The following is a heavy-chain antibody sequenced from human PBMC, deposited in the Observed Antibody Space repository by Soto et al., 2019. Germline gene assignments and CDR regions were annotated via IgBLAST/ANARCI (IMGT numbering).Heavy chain of an antibody. J-gene: IGHJ5*02. Sequence: SETLSLTCTVSGGSISSSSYYWGWIRQPPGKGLEWIGSIYYSGSTYYNPSLKSRVTISVETSKNQFSLKLSSVTAADTAVYYCARHGFFGFGELFSIGGWFDPWGQGTLVTVSS. CDR1: GGSISSSSYY. CDR3: ARHGFFGFGELFSIGGWFDP. CDR2: IYYSGST. D-gene: IGHD3-10*01. V-gene: IGHV4-39*01.